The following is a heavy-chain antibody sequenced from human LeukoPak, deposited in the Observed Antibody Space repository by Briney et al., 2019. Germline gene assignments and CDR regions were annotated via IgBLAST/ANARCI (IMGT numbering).Heavy chain of an antibody. CDR1: RGSISSTTYY. V-gene: IGHV4-39*01. CDR2: IYYSGST. CDR3: ARKTDSSGWYPYFDP. D-gene: IGHD6-19*01. Sequence: SETLSLTCTVSRGSISSTTYYWDWIRQPSGKGLEWIGSIYYSGSTYYNPSLKSRVTISVDTSKNQFSLRLTSVTAADTAVYYCARKTDSSGWYPYFDPWGRGTLVTVSS. J-gene: IGHJ2*01.